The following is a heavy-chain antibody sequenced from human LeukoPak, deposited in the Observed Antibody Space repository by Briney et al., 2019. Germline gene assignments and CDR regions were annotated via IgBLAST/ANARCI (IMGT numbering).Heavy chain of an antibody. J-gene: IGHJ4*02. V-gene: IGHV3-30*02. D-gene: IGHD6-25*01. CDR2: IRFDSSNQ. CDR3: SKIVAAGGRFDS. Sequence: GGSLRLSCAASGFTFIRYGMHWVRHSPGKGLEWVAFIRFDSSNQDYADSVKGRFTISRDNSKSTLYLQMNSLRPEDTAVYYCSKIVAAGGRFDSWGQGTLVTVSS. CDR1: GFTFIRYG.